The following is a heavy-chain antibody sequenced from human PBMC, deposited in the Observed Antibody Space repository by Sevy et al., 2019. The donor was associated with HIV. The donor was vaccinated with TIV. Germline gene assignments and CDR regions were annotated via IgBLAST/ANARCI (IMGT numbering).Heavy chain of an antibody. D-gene: IGHD3-3*01. CDR1: GGTFSSYA. CDR3: QLTYYDFWSGYSGYYYYGMDV. Sequence: ASVKVSCKASGGTFSSYAISWVRQAPGQGLEWMGGIIPIFGTANYAQKFQGRVTITADESTSTAYMELSSLRSEGTAVYYFQLTYYDFWSGYSGYYYYGMDVWGQGTTVTVSS. J-gene: IGHJ6*02. CDR2: IIPIFGTA. V-gene: IGHV1-69*13.